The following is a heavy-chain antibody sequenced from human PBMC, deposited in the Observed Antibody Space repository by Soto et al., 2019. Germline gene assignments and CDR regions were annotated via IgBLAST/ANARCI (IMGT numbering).Heavy chain of an antibody. D-gene: IGHD6-19*01. CDR3: ARHILVTGTRGFDF. CDR1: GDSLSGTYW. V-gene: IGHV4-4*02. Sequence: QVQLQESGPGLVKPSETLSLTCAVSGDSLSGTYWWSWVRQAPGGGLQWIGEISYSGTTHYVPSLMSRVTISIDKSRSEFSLTLISVTAADSASYYCARHILVTGTRGFDFWGQGILVTVSS. J-gene: IGHJ4*02. CDR2: ISYSGTT.